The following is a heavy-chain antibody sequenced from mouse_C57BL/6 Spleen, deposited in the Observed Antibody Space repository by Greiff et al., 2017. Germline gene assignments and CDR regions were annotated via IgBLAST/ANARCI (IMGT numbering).Heavy chain of an antibody. CDR1: GYTFTSYW. CDR2: INPSNGGT. CDR3: ARERTLYYGNFLWFAY. D-gene: IGHD2-1*01. V-gene: IGHV1-53*01. Sequence: QVQLQQSGTELVKPGASVKLSCKASGYTFTSYWMHWVKQRPGQGLEWIGTINPSNGGTNYNEKFKSKATLTVDKSSSTAYMQLSRLTSEDSAVYYCARERTLYYGNFLWFAYWGQGTLVTVSA. J-gene: IGHJ3*01.